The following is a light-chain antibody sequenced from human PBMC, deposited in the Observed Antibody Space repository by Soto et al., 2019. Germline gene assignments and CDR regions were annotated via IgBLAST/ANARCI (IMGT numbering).Light chain of an antibody. Sequence: EIVMTQSPATLSVSPRERATLSCRAGQSIIYTLAWYQQKPGQAPRLLIYDASTRATGVPARFSGSRSGTEFTLTISSLQSEDFAVYYCQQYNNWPYTFGQGTKLEIK. CDR1: QSIIYT. J-gene: IGKJ2*01. CDR2: DAS. V-gene: IGKV3-15*01. CDR3: QQYNNWPYT.